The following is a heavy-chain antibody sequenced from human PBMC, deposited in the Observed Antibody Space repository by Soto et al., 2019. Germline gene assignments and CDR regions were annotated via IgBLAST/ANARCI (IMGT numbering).Heavy chain of an antibody. CDR1: GGSISSSSYY. CDR2: IYYSGST. V-gene: IGHV4-39*01. Sequence: SETLSLTCTVSGGSISSSSYYWGWIRQPPGKGLEWIGSIYYSGSTYYNPSLKSRVTISVDTSKNQFSLKLSSVTAADTAVYYCARLSILTGYYTYCFDYWGQGTLVTVSS. CDR3: ARLSILTGYYTYCFDY. J-gene: IGHJ4*02. D-gene: IGHD3-9*01.